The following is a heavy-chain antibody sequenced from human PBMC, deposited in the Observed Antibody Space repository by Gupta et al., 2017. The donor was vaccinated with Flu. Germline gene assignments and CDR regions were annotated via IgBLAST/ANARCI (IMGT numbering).Heavy chain of an antibody. CDR2: IRDTGDT. CDR1: GGSISGSY. CDR3: ARAPDGDNCFDY. Sequence: QVQLQESGPGLVRPSETLSLTCTVPGGSISGSYWSWIRQSSGKGLEWIGRIRDTGDTTYNPSLRSRVTLSLDTSKNQFSLKLNSGTAADTARYYCARAPDGDNCFDYWGQGTQVTASS. J-gene: IGHJ4*02. D-gene: IGHD3-10*01. V-gene: IGHV4-4*07.